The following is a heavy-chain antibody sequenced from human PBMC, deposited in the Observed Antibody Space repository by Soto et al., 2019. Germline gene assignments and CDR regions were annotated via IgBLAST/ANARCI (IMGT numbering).Heavy chain of an antibody. CDR1: GGSFRGYY. V-gene: IGHV4-34*01. Sequence: SETLSLTCAVYGGSFRGYYWSWIRQPPGKGLEWIGEINHSGSTNHNPSLKSRVTISVDTSKNQFPLKLSSVTAADTAVYYCARAAFFLRYFDWFRRYFDYWGQGTLVTVSS. CDR3: ARAAFFLRYFDWFRRYFDY. J-gene: IGHJ4*02. CDR2: INHSGST. D-gene: IGHD3-9*01.